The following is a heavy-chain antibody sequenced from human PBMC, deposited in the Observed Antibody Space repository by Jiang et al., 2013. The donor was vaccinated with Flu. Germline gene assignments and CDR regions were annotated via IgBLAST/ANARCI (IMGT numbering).Heavy chain of an antibody. Sequence: VLLKPSETLSLICAVYGGSFSGYYWSWIRQSPGKGLEWIGEINHSGSTNYNPSLKSRVTISVDTSKNHFSLNLRSVTAADTAVYYCARVTYSYGMDVWGQGTTVTVSS. CDR1: GGSFSGYY. J-gene: IGHJ6*02. V-gene: IGHV4-34*01. CDR3: ARVTYSYGMDV. CDR2: INHSGST.